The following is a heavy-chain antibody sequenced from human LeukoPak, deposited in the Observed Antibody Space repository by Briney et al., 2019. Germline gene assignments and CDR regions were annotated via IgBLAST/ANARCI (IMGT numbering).Heavy chain of an antibody. CDR2: ISGSGYTI. Sequence: GGSLRLSCATSGSTFNSYEMNWVRQAPGKGLEWVSHISGSGYTIYYADSVQGRFTISRDNAKNSLFLEMKSLRAEDTAIYYCTREDYGDFQTPSFDYWGQGTLVTVSS. CDR3: TREDYGDFQTPSFDY. D-gene: IGHD4-17*01. CDR1: GSTFNSYE. V-gene: IGHV3-48*03. J-gene: IGHJ4*02.